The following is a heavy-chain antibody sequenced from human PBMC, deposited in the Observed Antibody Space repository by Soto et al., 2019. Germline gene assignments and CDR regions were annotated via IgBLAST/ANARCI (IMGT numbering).Heavy chain of an antibody. J-gene: IGHJ3*02. CDR3: ARWMSSSGYFRSFDI. Sequence: SETLSLTCTVSGGSISSGAYSWSWIRQPPGKGLEWIGFISHSGIADYNPSLKSRVTISVDVSKNQFSLRLSSVTAADTAMYYSARWMSSSGYFRSFDIWGQGTMVTVSS. CDR1: GGSISSGAYS. CDR2: ISHSGIA. D-gene: IGHD3-22*01. V-gene: IGHV4-30-2*01.